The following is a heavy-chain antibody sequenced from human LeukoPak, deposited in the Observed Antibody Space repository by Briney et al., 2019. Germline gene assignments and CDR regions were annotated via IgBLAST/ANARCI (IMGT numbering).Heavy chain of an antibody. V-gene: IGHV3-11*01. J-gene: IGHJ4*02. CDR3: ARVGRLQYGDYVAFDY. CDR1: GGPFSGYY. Sequence: LSLTCAVYGGPFSGYYWSWIRQAPGKGLEWVSYISVSGTTMYYADSVKGRFTLSRDNAKNSLYLQMNSLRAEDTAVYYCARVGRLQYGDYVAFDYWGQGALVTVSS. CDR2: ISVSGTTM. D-gene: IGHD4-17*01.